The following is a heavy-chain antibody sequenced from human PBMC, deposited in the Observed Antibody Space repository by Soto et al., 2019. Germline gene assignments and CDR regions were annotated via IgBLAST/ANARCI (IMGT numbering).Heavy chain of an antibody. J-gene: IGHJ4*02. D-gene: IGHD3-16*02. Sequence: QVQLVQSGAEVKKPGSSVKVSCKASGGTFSSYAISWVRQAPGQGLEWMGGIIPIFGTANYAQKFQGRVTITADESTSTAYMELSSLRSEDTAVYYCARGRDEEGMITFGGVIVWGQGPLVTVSS. V-gene: IGHV1-69*01. CDR1: GGTFSSYA. CDR3: ARGRDEEGMITFGGVIV. CDR2: IIPIFGTA.